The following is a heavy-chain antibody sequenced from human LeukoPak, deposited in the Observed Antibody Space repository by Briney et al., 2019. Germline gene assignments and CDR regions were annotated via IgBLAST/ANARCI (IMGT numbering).Heavy chain of an antibody. J-gene: IGHJ6*02. CDR2: ISAYNGNT. CDR1: GYTFTSYG. CDR3: ARDPPRIVVVVAATNYYGMDV. V-gene: IGHV1-18*01. D-gene: IGHD2-15*01. Sequence: ASVKVSCKASGYTFTSYGISWVRQAPGQGLEWMGWISAYNGNTNYAQKLQGRVTVTTDTSTSTAYMELRSLRSDDTAVYYCARDPPRIVVVVAATNYYGMDVWGQGTTVTVSS.